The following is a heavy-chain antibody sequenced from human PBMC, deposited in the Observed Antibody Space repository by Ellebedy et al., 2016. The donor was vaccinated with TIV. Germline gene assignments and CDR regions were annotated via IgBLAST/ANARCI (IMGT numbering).Heavy chain of an antibody. D-gene: IGHD3-9*01. CDR3: AKDGFDWLRTYGMDV. V-gene: IGHV3-30-3*01. J-gene: IGHJ6*02. CDR2: ISYDGSNK. CDR1: GFTFSSYA. Sequence: GGSLRLSXAASGFTFSSYAMHWVRQAPGKGLEWVAVISYDGSNKYYADSVKGRFTISRDNSKNTLYLQMNSLRAEDTAVYYCAKDGFDWLRTYGMDVWGQGTTVTVSS.